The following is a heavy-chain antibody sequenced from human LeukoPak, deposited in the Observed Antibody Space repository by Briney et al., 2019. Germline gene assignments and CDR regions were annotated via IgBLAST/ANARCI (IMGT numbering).Heavy chain of an antibody. CDR1: GGSISSYY. CDR2: IYYSGST. J-gene: IGHJ4*02. V-gene: IGHV4-59*01. D-gene: IGHD3-22*01. Sequence: PSETLSLTCTVSGGSISSYYWSWIRQPPGKGLEWIGYIYYSGSTNYNPSLKSRVTISVDTSKNQFSLKLSSVTAADTAVYYCARVMYYYDSSGYSQNFDYWGQGTLVTVSS. CDR3: ARVMYYYDSSGYSQNFDY.